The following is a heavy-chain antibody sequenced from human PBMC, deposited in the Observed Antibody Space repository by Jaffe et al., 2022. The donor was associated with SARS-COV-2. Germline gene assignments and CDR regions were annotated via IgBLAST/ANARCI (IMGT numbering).Heavy chain of an antibody. CDR3: ARVSHDYGDPYNWFDP. CDR1: GGSISSGDYY. J-gene: IGHJ5*02. V-gene: IGHV4-30-4*01. CDR2: IYYSGST. D-gene: IGHD4-17*01. Sequence: QVQLQESGPGLVKPSQTLSLTCTVSGGSISSGDYYWSWIRQPPGKGLEWIGYIYYSGSTYYNPSLKSRVTISVDTSKNQFSLKLSSVTAADTAVYYCARVSHDYGDPYNWFDPWGQGTLVTVSS.